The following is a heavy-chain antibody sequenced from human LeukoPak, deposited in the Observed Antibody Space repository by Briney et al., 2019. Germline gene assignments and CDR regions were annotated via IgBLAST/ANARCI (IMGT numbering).Heavy chain of an antibody. J-gene: IGHJ6*02. CDR3: ARLGGGDDYVWGSHYYYYGMGV. Sequence: SETLSLTCTVSGGSISTYYWTWIRQPPGKGLEWIGYIYYSGSTNYNPSLKSRLTISVDTSKNQFSLKLSSVTAADTAVYYCARLGGGDDYVWGSHYYYYGMGVWGQGTTVTVSS. D-gene: IGHD3-16*01. CDR1: GGSISTYY. CDR2: IYYSGST. V-gene: IGHV4-59*08.